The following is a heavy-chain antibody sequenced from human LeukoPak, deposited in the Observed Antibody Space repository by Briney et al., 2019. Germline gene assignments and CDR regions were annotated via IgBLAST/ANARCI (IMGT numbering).Heavy chain of an antibody. V-gene: IGHV4-39*01. D-gene: IGHD3-10*01. CDR2: IYYSGST. J-gene: IGHJ4*02. CDR3: ATYSSENVGDDY. CDR1: GGSISSSSYY. Sequence: SETLSLTCTVAGGSISSSSYYWAWIRQPPWRGPEWIGSIYYSGSTYYKPSLTSRVTISVDTSKNQFSLNLRSLTAADTAVYYCATYSSENVGDDYWGQGTLVTVCS.